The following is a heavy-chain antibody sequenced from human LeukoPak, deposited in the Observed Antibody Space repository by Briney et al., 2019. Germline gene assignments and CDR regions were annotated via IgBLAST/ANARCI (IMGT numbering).Heavy chain of an antibody. CDR3: ARDRIVVVPAAIGGYYYGMDV. V-gene: IGHV4-59*01. D-gene: IGHD2-2*01. Sequence: SETLSLTCTVSGGSISSYYWSWIRQPPGKGLEWIGYIYYSGSTNYNPSLKSRVTISVDTSKNQFSLKLSSVTAADTAVYYCARDRIVVVPAAIGGYYYGMDVWGQGITVTVSS. CDR2: IYYSGST. CDR1: GGSISSYY. J-gene: IGHJ6*02.